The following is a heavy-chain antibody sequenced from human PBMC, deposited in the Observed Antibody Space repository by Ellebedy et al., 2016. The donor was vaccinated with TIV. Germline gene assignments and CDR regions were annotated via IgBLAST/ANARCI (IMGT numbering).Heavy chain of an antibody. CDR1: GGSISSDKW. V-gene: IGHV4-4*02. D-gene: IGHD3-16*01. Sequence: SETLSLXXDVSGGSISSDKWWSWVRQPPGKGLEWIGEIHHSGTTKYNPSLKSRVIMSVDKSKNEFSLKLTSVTAADTAVYYCARDERGDLIWGRNPKTYYYGMDVWGQGTTVTVSS. J-gene: IGHJ6*02. CDR2: IHHSGTT. CDR3: ARDERGDLIWGRNPKTYYYGMDV.